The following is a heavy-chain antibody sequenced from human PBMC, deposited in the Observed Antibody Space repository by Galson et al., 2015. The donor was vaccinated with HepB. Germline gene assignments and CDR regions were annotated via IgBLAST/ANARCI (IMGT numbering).Heavy chain of an antibody. CDR1: GFPFSHYG. CDR3: AREEYSYGYMASVNDQ. CDR2: IYFDGSNK. J-gene: IGHJ4*02. Sequence: SLRLSCAASGFPFSHYGMHWVRQAPGKGLEWVAIIYFDGSNKYYADSVKGRFTISRDNSKNTLFLQMDSLRAEDTAVYYCAREEYSYGYMASVNDQWGQGTLVTVSS. V-gene: IGHV3-33*01. D-gene: IGHD5-18*01.